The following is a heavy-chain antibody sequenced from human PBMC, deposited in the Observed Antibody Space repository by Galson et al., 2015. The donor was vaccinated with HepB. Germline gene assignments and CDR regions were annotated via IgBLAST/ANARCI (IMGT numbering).Heavy chain of an antibody. Sequence: SLRLSCAASGFTFSAHDMYWVRQAPGKGLEWVSSITTSSSYIYYADSMRGRFTISRDNARNSLFLQMDSLRAEDTAVYYCAKAGCSGAGCYLRYSWIDSWGQGTLVTVSS. J-gene: IGHJ5*01. CDR2: ITTSSSYI. V-gene: IGHV3-21*06. CDR3: AKAGCSGAGCYLRYSWIDS. D-gene: IGHD2-2*01. CDR1: GFTFSAHD.